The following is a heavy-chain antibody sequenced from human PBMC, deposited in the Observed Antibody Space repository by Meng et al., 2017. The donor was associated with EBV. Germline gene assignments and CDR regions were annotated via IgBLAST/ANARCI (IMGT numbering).Heavy chain of an antibody. CDR1: GALVGGGTYH. D-gene: IGHD3-10*01. CDR2: IYDGGTT. Sequence: VQHRGSGPGLVKPSGTPSPPCTVFGALVGGGTYHWSWIRQPPGKELEWIGYIYDGGTTIYNPSLKSRVTILVDASKNQFSLKLSSVTTADTAVYYCAKSRSSTPGVVDYWGQGTLVTVSS. V-gene: IGHV4-61*01. CDR3: AKSRSSTPGVVDY. J-gene: IGHJ4*02.